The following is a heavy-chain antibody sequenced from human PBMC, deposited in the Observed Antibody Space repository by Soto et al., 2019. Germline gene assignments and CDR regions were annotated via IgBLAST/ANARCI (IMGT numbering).Heavy chain of an antibody. CDR1: GGSFLGYY. CDR2: INHSGST. J-gene: IGHJ4*02. Sequence: SETLSPTFAVYGGSFLGYYLRFFRQPPGKGLEWIGEINHSGSTNYNPSLKSRVTISVDTSKNQFSLKLSSVTAADTAVYYCARRHSYSSSWWFDYWGQGTLVT. CDR3: ARRHSYSSSWWFDY. V-gene: IGHV4-34*01. D-gene: IGHD6-13*01.